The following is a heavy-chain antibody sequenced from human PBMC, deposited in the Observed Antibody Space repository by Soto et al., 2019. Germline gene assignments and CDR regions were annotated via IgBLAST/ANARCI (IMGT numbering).Heavy chain of an antibody. V-gene: IGHV3-30-3*01. CDR3: ASRQTFDP. CDR2: ISYDGSNK. J-gene: IGHJ5*02. Sequence: QVQLVESGGGVVQPGRSLRLSCAASGFTFSSYAMHWVRQAPGKGLEWVAVISYDGSNKYYADSVKGRFTISRDNSKNTLYLQMNSLRAEDTAVYYCASRQTFDPWGQGTLVTVSS. CDR1: GFTFSSYA.